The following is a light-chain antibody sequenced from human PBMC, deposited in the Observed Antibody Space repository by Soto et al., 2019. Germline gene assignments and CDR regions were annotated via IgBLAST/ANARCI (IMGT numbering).Light chain of an antibody. V-gene: IGKV1-33*01. Sequence: DIQMTQSPSSLSASVGDRVTITCQASQDINDYLHWYQQKPGKAPKLLIYDAFNLESGVPSRFSGGKSGTDFTLTISTLQPEDIATYFCQQYNNAEYSFGQGTKLEI. CDR1: QDINDY. CDR3: QQYNNAEYS. CDR2: DAF. J-gene: IGKJ2*01.